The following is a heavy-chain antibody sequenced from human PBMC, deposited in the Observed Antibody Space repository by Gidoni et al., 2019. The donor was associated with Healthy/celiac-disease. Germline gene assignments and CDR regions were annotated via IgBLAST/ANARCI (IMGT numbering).Heavy chain of an antibody. D-gene: IGHD2-15*01. CDR1: GFPFSSYA. CDR2: ISGSGGST. V-gene: IGHV3-23*01. CDR3: AKRNLGYCSGGSCYPTGANPFYFDY. J-gene: IGHJ4*02. Sequence: EVQLLESGGGLVQPGGSLRLSCAASGFPFSSYALSWVRQAPGKGLEWVSAISGSGGSTYYADSVKGRFTISRDNSKNTLYLQMNSLRAEDTAVYYCAKRNLGYCSGGSCYPTGANPFYFDYWGQGTLVTVSS.